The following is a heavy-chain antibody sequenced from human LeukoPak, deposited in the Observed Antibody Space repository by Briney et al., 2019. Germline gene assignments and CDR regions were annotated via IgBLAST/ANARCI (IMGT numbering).Heavy chain of an antibody. D-gene: IGHD2-2*01. CDR3: AREHCSSTSCYWRDFDY. CDR1: GYTFTSYY. Sequence: ALVKVSCKASGYTFTSYYMHWVRQAPGQGLEWMGIINPSGGSTSYAQKFQGRVTMTRDTSTSTVYMELSSLRSEDTAVYYCAREHCSSTSCYWRDFDYWGQGTLVTVSS. V-gene: IGHV1-46*01. CDR2: INPSGGST. J-gene: IGHJ4*02.